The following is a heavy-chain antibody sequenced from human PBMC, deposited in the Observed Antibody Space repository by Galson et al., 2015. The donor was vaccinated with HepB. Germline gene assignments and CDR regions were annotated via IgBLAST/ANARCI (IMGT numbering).Heavy chain of an antibody. D-gene: IGHD2-2*01. Sequence: SVKVSCKASGYTFTSYGISWVRQAPGQGLEWMGWISAYNGNTNYAQKLQGRVTMTTDTSTSTAYMELRSLRSDDTAVYYCARGLSVVVPDDYYGMDVWGQGTTVTVSS. J-gene: IGHJ6*02. CDR3: ARGLSVVVPDDYYGMDV. CDR2: ISAYNGNT. CDR1: GYTFTSYG. V-gene: IGHV1-18*04.